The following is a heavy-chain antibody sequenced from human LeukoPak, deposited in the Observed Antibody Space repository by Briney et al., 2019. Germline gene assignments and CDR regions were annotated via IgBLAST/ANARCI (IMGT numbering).Heavy chain of an antibody. V-gene: IGHV1-2*02. CDR2: INPNNGAT. CDR1: AYTFTGYY. CDR3: ASPDYYGPGSYKFDP. Sequence: ASVKVSCTASAYTFTGYYMHWVRQAPGQGLEWMGWINPNNGATKYAQKFRGRVTMTSDTSISTGYMELGSLTSDDTAVYYCASPDYYGPGSYKFDPWGQGTLVTVSS. J-gene: IGHJ5*02. D-gene: IGHD3-10*01.